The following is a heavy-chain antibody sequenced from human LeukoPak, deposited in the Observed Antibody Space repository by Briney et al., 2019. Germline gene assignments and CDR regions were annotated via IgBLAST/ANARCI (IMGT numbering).Heavy chain of an antibody. CDR1: GFIFSSYW. V-gene: IGHV3-7*01. Sequence: GGSLRLSCAASGFIFSSYWTTWVCQAPGKGLEWVANIKQHGSEKYYVDSVKGRFTISRDNAKNSLYLQMNSLRAEDTAVYYCARVRGDYYMDVWGKGTTVTVSS. CDR3: ARVRGDYYMDV. D-gene: IGHD4-17*01. J-gene: IGHJ6*03. CDR2: IKQHGSEK.